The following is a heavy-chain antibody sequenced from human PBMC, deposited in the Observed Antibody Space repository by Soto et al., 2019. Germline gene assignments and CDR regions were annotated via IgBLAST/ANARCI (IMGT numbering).Heavy chain of an antibody. CDR1: GGTFSSYA. Sequence: SVKVSCKASGGTFSSYAISWVRQAPGQGLEWMGGIIPIFGTANYAQKFQGRVTITADKSTSTAYMELSSLRSEDTAVYYCARVPYYDFWGGSLNGMDVWGQGTTVTVSS. CDR2: IIPIFGTA. D-gene: IGHD3-3*01. V-gene: IGHV1-69*06. CDR3: ARVPYYDFWGGSLNGMDV. J-gene: IGHJ6*02.